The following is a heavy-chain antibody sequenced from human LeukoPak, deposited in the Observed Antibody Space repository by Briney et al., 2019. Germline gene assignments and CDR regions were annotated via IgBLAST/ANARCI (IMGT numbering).Heavy chain of an antibody. Sequence: ASVKVSCKTSGFTFTGYYIHWVRQAPGQGLEWMGWIDRSTGTKYAQKIQGRVTMTRDTSISTAYMELNRLTSDDTAVYFCAREYSQSYTPLSPWGQGTLVTVSS. V-gene: IGHV1-2*02. D-gene: IGHD3-10*01. CDR3: AREYSQSYTPLSP. CDR1: GFTFTGYY. J-gene: IGHJ5*02. CDR2: IDRSTGT.